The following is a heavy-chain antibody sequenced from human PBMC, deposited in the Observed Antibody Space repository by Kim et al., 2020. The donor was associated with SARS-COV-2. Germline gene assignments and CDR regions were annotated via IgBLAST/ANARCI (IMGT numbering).Heavy chain of an antibody. CDR2: ISYDGSNK. CDR1: GFTFSSYG. D-gene: IGHD3-9*01. Sequence: GGSLRLSCAASGFTFSSYGMHWVRQAPGKGLEWVAVISYDGSNKYYADSVKGRFTISRDNSKNTLYLQMNSLRAEDTAVYYCAKIPRGGLRYFDWFEGPPTNFYYYGMDVWGQGTTVTVSS. CDR3: AKIPRGGLRYFDWFEGPPTNFYYYGMDV. V-gene: IGHV3-30*18. J-gene: IGHJ6*02.